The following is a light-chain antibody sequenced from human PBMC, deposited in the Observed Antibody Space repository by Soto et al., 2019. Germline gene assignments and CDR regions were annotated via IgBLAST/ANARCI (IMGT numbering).Light chain of an antibody. V-gene: IGKV1-5*01. CDR1: QSISWW. Sequence: LQLNKSASTLSVAVGDRVTINCRASQSISWWLAWYQQKPGKAPKVLIYDASSLESGVPSRFSGSGSGTEFTFTISSLQPDDCATYYCQQYNSYPLTFGGGTKVDIK. CDR2: DAS. J-gene: IGKJ4*01. CDR3: QQYNSYPLT.